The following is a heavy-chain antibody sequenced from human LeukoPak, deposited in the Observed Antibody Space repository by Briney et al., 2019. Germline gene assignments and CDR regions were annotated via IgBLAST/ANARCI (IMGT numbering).Heavy chain of an antibody. CDR2: ISGYNGDT. Sequence: ASVKVSCKASGYTFTGFYMHWVGQATGQGLEWMGWISGYNGDTKYAQKLQGRLTMTTDTSTSTAYMDLRSLRSDDTAVYYCARDSLNIGYCSSTSCLPPDYWGQGTLVTVSS. J-gene: IGHJ4*02. D-gene: IGHD2-2*03. V-gene: IGHV1-18*04. CDR1: GYTFTGFY. CDR3: ARDSLNIGYCSSTSCLPPDY.